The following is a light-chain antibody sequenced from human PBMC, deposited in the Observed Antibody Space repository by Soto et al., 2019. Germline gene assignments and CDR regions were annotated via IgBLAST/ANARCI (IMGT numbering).Light chain of an antibody. V-gene: IGLV2-14*03. J-gene: IGLJ1*01. CDR2: EVS. Sequence: QSALTQPASVFGSPGQSITFSCTGTSSDVGGYNFVSWYQQHPGKAPKLMIYEVSSRPSGVSNRFSGPKSGNTASLTISGLQPEDEADYYCSSYTTSTTVVFGTGTKVTVL. CDR1: SSDVGGYNF. CDR3: SSYTTSTTVV.